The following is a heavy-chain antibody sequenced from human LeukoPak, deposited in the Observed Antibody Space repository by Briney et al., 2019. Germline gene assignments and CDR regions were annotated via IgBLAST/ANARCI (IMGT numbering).Heavy chain of an antibody. CDR2: IIPIFGTA. V-gene: IGHV1-69*05. J-gene: IGHJ5*02. D-gene: IGHD3-10*01. CDR3: AREVYGSGSFGNNWFDP. CDR1: GGTFSSYA. Sequence: SVKVSCKASGGTFSSYAISWVRQAPGQGLEWMGGIIPIFGTANYAQKFQGRVTITTDESTSTAYMELSSLRSEDTAVYYCAREVYGSGSFGNNWFDPWGQGTLVTVSS.